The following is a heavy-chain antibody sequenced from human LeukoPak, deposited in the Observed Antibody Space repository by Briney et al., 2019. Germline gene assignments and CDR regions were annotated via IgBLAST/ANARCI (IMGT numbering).Heavy chain of an antibody. J-gene: IGHJ5*02. Sequence: GASVKVSCKASGYTFTSYDINWVRQATGQGLEWMGWMNPNSGNTGYSQKFQGRVTMTRNTSISTAYMELSRLRSEDTAVYYCAREWDYYGSWGFDPWGQGTLVTVSS. V-gene: IGHV1-8*01. CDR2: MNPNSGNT. D-gene: IGHD3-10*01. CDR3: AREWDYYGSWGFDP. CDR1: GYTFTSYD.